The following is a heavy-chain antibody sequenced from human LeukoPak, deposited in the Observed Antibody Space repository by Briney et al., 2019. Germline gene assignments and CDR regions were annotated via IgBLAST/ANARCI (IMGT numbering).Heavy chain of an antibody. CDR1: GFTFSSYS. J-gene: IGHJ4*02. CDR3: ARAKNGIGGDGYNSPFDY. D-gene: IGHD5-24*01. CDR2: ISSSSSYI. Sequence: PGGSLRLSCAASGFTFSSYSMNWVRQAPGKGLEWVSSISSSSSYIYYADSGKGRFTISRDNAKNSLYLQVNSLRAEDTAVYYCARAKNGIGGDGYNSPFDYWGQGTLVTVSS. V-gene: IGHV3-21*01.